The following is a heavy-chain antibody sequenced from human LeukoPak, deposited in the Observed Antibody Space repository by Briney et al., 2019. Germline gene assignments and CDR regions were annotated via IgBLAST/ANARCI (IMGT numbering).Heavy chain of an antibody. Sequence: GGSLRLSCAAAGFTFSNYWMSWVRQAPGKGPEWMGNIKEDGSETYYVDSVKGRFTISRDNSKNTLYLQMNSLRAEDTAVYYCARDRDSSSWYGGYYFDYWGQGTLVTVSS. CDR1: GFTFSNYW. J-gene: IGHJ4*02. V-gene: IGHV3-7*01. CDR3: ARDRDSSSWYGGYYFDY. D-gene: IGHD6-13*01. CDR2: IKEDGSET.